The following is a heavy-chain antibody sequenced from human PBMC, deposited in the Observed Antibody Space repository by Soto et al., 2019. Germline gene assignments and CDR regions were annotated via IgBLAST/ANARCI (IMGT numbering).Heavy chain of an antibody. V-gene: IGHV3-30-3*01. CDR2: ISYDGSNK. CDR3: AREGVAGTRNYYYYGMDV. Sequence: QVPLVESGGGVVQPGRSLRLSCAASGFTFSSYAMHWVRQAPGKGLEWVAVISYDGSNKYYADSVKGRFTISRDNXKXTXXLQMNSLRAEDTAVYYCAREGVAGTRNYYYYGMDVWGQGTTVTVSS. CDR1: GFTFSSYA. D-gene: IGHD6-19*01. J-gene: IGHJ6*02.